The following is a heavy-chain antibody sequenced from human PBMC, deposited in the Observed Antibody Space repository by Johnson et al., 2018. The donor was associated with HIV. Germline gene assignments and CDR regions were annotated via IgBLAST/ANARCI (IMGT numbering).Heavy chain of an antibody. Sequence: QVRLVETGGGLVKPGGSLRLSCAASGFTFSDYYMSWIRQAPGKGLEWVSYISSSGSIIYYADSVKGRFTISRDNAKNSLYLQMNSLRAEDTAVYYCARTGRAVAGTPHAFDIWGQGTMVTVSS. V-gene: IGHV3-11*04. CDR3: ARTGRAVAGTPHAFDI. CDR2: ISSSGSII. J-gene: IGHJ3*02. D-gene: IGHD6-19*01. CDR1: GFTFSDYY.